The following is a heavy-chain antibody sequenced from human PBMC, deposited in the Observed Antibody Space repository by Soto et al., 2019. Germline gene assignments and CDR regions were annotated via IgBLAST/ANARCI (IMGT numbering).Heavy chain of an antibody. J-gene: IGHJ6*03. CDR3: TREIFGVAPGYYYYMDV. D-gene: IGHD3-3*01. CDR1: GFTFGDYA. Sequence: GGSLRLSCTASGFTFGDYAMSWFRQAPGKGLEWVGFIRSKAYGGTTEYAASVKGRFTISRDDSKSIAYLQMNSLKTEDTAVYYCTREIFGVAPGYYYYMDVWGKGTTVTVSS. CDR2: IRSKAYGGTT. V-gene: IGHV3-49*03.